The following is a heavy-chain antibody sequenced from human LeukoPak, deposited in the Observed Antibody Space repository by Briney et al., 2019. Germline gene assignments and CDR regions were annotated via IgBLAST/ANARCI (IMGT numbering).Heavy chain of an antibody. CDR2: IIPIFGTA. Sequence: SVKVSCKASGGTFSSYAISWVRQAPGQGLEWMGGIIPIFGTANYAQKFQGRVTMTRDTSTSTVYMELSSLRSEDTAVYYCARDSTYYDILTGLSFGNWFDPWGQGTLVTVSS. V-gene: IGHV1-69*05. CDR1: GGTFSSYA. CDR3: ARDSTYYDILTGLSFGNWFDP. D-gene: IGHD3-9*01. J-gene: IGHJ5*02.